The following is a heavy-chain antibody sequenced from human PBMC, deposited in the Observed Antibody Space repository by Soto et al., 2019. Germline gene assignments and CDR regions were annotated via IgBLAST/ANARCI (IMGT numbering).Heavy chain of an antibody. CDR1: GFTFSSYA. V-gene: IGHV3-30-3*01. Sequence: QVQLVESGGGVVQPGRSLRLSCAASGFTFSSYAMHWVRQAPGKGLEWVAVISYDGSNKYYADSVKGRFTISRDNSKNTLYLQMNSRRAEDTAVYYCARGRGGDVGFDYWGQGTLVTVSS. J-gene: IGHJ4*02. D-gene: IGHD3-10*01. CDR2: ISYDGSNK. CDR3: ARGRGGDVGFDY.